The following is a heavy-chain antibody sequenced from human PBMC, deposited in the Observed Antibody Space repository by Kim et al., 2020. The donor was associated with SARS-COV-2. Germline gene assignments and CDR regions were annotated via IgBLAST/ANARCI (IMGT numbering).Heavy chain of an antibody. CDR2: IRGNGGST. D-gene: IGHD5-18*01. V-gene: IGHV3-23*01. Sequence: GGSLRLSCAASGFTFSIYAMSWVRQAPGKGLEWVSGIRGNGGSTYYADSVKGRFTISRDNSKNTLYLQLNSLRAEDTAVYYCAKDQRNTAPWGRSLDAWGHGATVTV. J-gene: IGHJ6*02. CDR3: AKDQRNTAPWGRSLDA. CDR1: GFTFSIYA.